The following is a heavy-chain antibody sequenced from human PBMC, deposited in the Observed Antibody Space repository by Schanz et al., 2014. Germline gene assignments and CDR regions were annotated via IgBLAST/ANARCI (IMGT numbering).Heavy chain of an antibody. Sequence: EVQLVESGGGLIQPGGSLRLSCAASGFGFSSYSMNWVRQAPGKGLEWVSYISGSSRTIYYADSMKGRFTVSRDNAEIALYLHMISLRAEDTGLYFCASGGSGSHYRIDYWGQGTLVTVSS. D-gene: IGHD1-26*01. CDR1: GFGFSSYS. V-gene: IGHV3-48*01. CDR2: ISGSSRTI. J-gene: IGHJ4*02. CDR3: ASGGSGSHYRIDY.